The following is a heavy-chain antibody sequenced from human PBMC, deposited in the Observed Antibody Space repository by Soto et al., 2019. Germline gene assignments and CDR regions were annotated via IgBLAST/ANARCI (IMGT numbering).Heavy chain of an antibody. J-gene: IGHJ4*02. CDR1: GYTFSNYG. V-gene: IGHV1-18*01. Sequence: ASVKVSCKTSGYTFSNYGITWVRQAPGQPLEWLGWISLYSDGTNYAQKFQGRVSMTTDTSTTTAYMELRSLRSDDTAVYYCARGGSVYGDYELDYWGQGTLVTVSS. CDR3: ARGGSVYGDYELDY. D-gene: IGHD4-17*01. CDR2: ISLYSDGT.